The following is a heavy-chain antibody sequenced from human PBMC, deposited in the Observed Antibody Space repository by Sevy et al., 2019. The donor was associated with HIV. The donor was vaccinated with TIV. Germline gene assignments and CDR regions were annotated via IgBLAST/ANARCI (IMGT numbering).Heavy chain of an antibody. CDR1: GDSFSNNNW. Sequence: SETLSLTCAVSGDSFSNNNWWSWVRQPPGKGLEWIGEVSYSGTANYTPSLRSRVTISLDKPKNQISLKLSSVTAADTAVYYCAREGTPTSFDYWAQGNLVTVSS. CDR2: VSYSGTA. D-gene: IGHD2-15*01. J-gene: IGHJ4*02. V-gene: IGHV4-4*02. CDR3: AREGTPTSFDY.